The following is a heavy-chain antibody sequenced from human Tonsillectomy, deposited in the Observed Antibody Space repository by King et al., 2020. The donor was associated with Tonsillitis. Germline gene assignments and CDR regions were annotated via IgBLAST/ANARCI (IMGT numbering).Heavy chain of an antibody. CDR1: GYTFTSYG. V-gene: IGHV1-18*01. D-gene: IGHD3-10*01. CDR3: ARERWAYYYGSGSYYALPYYYYYGMDV. CDR2: ISAYNGNT. J-gene: IGHJ6*02. Sequence: VQLVESGAEVKKPGASVKVSCKASGYTFTSYGISWVRQAPGQGLEWMGWISAYNGNTNYAQKLQGRVTMTTDTSTSTAYMELRSLRSDDTAVYYCARERWAYYYGSGSYYALPYYYYYGMDVWGQGTTVTVSS.